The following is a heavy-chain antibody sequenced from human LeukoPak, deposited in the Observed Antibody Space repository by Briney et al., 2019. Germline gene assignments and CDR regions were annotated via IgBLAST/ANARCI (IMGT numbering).Heavy chain of an antibody. CDR3: ARGSGWYRY. CDR1: GFTFSSYS. D-gene: IGHD6-19*01. V-gene: IGHV3-21*01. J-gene: IGHJ4*02. CDR2: ISSRSSYI. Sequence: GGSLRLSCAASGFTFSSYSMNWVRQAPGEGLEWVSSISSRSSYIYYADSVQGRFTICRDNAKNSLYLQMNSLRGEDTAVYYCARGSGWYRYWGQGTLVTVSS.